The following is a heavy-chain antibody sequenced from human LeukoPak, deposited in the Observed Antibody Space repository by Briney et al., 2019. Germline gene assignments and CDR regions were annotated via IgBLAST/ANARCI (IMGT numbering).Heavy chain of an antibody. D-gene: IGHD6-13*01. Sequence: SQTLSLTCAVPGGSISSGGYSWSWIRQPPGKGLEWIGYIYHSGSTYYNPSLKSRVTISVDRSKNQFSLKLSSVTAADTAVYYCARDRGAAASGWFDPWGQGTLVTVSS. CDR2: IYHSGST. CDR3: ARDRGAAASGWFDP. J-gene: IGHJ5*02. V-gene: IGHV4-30-2*01. CDR1: GGSISSGGYS.